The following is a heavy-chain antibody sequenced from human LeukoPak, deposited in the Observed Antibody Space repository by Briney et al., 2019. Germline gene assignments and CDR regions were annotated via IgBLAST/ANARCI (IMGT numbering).Heavy chain of an antibody. CDR2: IRSKANSYAT. D-gene: IGHD3-22*01. CDR1: GSTFSGSA. J-gene: IGHJ4*02. Sequence: GGSLRLSCAASGSTFSGSAMHWVRQASGKGLEWVGRIRSKANSYATAYAASVKGRFTISRDNSKNTAYLQMNSLKTEDTAVYYCTLGGHYYDSSGYYNDFDYWGQGTLVTVSS. V-gene: IGHV3-73*01. CDR3: TLGGHYYDSSGYYNDFDY.